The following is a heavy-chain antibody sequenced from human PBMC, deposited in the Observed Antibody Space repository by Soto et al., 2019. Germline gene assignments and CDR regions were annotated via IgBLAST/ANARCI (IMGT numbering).Heavy chain of an antibody. Sequence: SETLSLTCTVSGGSISSYYWSWIRQPPGKGLEWIGYIYYSGSTNYNPSLKSRVTISVDTSKNQFSLKLSSVTAADTAVYYCASKGYDFWSGYYIDPFDYWGQGTLVTVS. CDR1: GGSISSYY. V-gene: IGHV4-59*08. CDR3: ASKGYDFWSGYYIDPFDY. D-gene: IGHD3-3*01. CDR2: IYYSGST. J-gene: IGHJ4*02.